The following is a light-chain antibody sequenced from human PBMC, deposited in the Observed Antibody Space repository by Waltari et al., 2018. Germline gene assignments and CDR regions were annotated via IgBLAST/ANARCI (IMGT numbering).Light chain of an antibody. CDR3: QTWGTGFQV. V-gene: IGLV4-69*01. J-gene: IGLJ1*01. Sequence: QLVLTQSPSASASLGASVKLTCTLSSGHSSYAIAWHQQQPETGPRYLMKLNSDGSHKKGDGIPDRFSGSSSGTERFLTISSLQSEDEGDYYCQTWGTGFQVFGTGTKVTVL. CDR1: SGHSSYA. CDR2: LNSDGSH.